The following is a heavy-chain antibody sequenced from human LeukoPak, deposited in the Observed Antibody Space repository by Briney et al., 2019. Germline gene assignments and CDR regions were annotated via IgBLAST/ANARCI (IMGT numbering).Heavy chain of an antibody. J-gene: IGHJ6*03. Sequence: GGSLRLSCAASGFTFSSYGMHWVRQAPGKGLEWVAFIRYDGSNKYYADSVKGRFTISRDNSKNTLYLQMNSLRAEDTAVYYCAKDDIAVVPAAIGYYYYYMDVWGKGTTVTVSS. V-gene: IGHV3-30*02. CDR3: AKDDIAVVPAAIGYYYYYMDV. D-gene: IGHD2-2*02. CDR2: IRYDGSNK. CDR1: GFTFSSYG.